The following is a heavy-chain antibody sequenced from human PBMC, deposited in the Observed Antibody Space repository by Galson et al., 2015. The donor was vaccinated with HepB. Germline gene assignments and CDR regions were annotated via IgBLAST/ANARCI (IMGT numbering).Heavy chain of an antibody. Sequence: LRLSCAASGFTFSSYGMHWVRQAPGKGLEWVAVISYDGSNKYYADSVKGRFTISRDNSKNTLYLQMNSLRAEDTAVYYCAKDGGRSSRRGWYFDLWGRGTLVTVSS. V-gene: IGHV3-30*18. CDR1: GFTFSSYG. CDR2: ISYDGSNK. D-gene: IGHD6-13*01. CDR3: AKDGGRSSRRGWYFDL. J-gene: IGHJ2*01.